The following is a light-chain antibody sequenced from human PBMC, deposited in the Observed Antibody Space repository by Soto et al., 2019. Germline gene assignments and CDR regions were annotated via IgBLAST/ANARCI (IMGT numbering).Light chain of an antibody. CDR1: QSISNY. V-gene: IGKV1-39*01. CDR2: AST. Sequence: DIQMTQSPSSLSASVGDRVTITCRASQSISNYLTWYTQKPGKAPNLLIYASTSLESGVPSRFSGSGFATNITLTTASLRPEEFATYYCQQSFTSPRTFGQGTNLDIK. J-gene: IGKJ2*01. CDR3: QQSFTSPRT.